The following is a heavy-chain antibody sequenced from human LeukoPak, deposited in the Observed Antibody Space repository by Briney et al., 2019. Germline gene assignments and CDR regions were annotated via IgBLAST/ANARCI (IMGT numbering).Heavy chain of an antibody. V-gene: IGHV4-34*01. D-gene: IGHD3-3*01. CDR1: GGSFSGYY. CDR2: INHSGGT. J-gene: IGHJ4*02. CDR3: ARFPYYDFWSGYFGAEWAYNFDY. Sequence: SETLSLTCAVYGGSFSGYYWSWIRQPPGKGLEWIGEINHSGGTNYNPSLKSRVTISVDTSKNQFSLKLSSVTAADTAVYYCARFPYYDFWSGYFGAEWAYNFDYWGQGTLVTVSS.